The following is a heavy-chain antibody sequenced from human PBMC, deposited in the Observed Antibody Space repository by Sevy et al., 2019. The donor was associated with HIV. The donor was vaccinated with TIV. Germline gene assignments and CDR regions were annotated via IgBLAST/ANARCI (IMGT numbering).Heavy chain of an antibody. J-gene: IGHJ5*02. D-gene: IGHD1-26*01. CDR3: GCDRSGSYHVSYNWFDP. V-gene: IGHV3-74*01. CDR1: GFTFSSYW. CDR2: IKSDGSST. Sequence: GGSLRLSCAASGFTFSSYWMHWVRQVPGKGLVWVSRIKSDGSSTSYGNSVKGRFTITRDNAKNTLYLQMNSPRAEDTAVYYYGCDRSGSYHVSYNWFDPWGQGTLVTVSS.